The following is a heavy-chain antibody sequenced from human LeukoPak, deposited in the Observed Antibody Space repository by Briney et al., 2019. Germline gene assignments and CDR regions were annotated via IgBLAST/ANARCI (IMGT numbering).Heavy chain of an antibody. CDR3: ATDRKVGTWDPRFDY. CDR1: GFIFSNHA. V-gene: IGHV3-23*01. D-gene: IGHD4-23*01. J-gene: IGHJ4*02. CDR2: MDTGGGT. Sequence: GGSLRLSCAASGFIFSNHAMSWVRQTPGKGLEWVSSMDTGGGTYYAASVKGRFTISRDNSKNTLSLQLNSLRVEDTAVYYCATDRKVGTWDPRFDYWGQGTLVTVSS.